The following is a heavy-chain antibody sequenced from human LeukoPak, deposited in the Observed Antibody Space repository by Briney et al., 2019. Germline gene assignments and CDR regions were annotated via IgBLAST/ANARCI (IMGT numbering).Heavy chain of an antibody. D-gene: IGHD1-26*01. CDR3: ARDRGADDY. CDR1: GFTFSTYW. V-gene: IGHV3-7*01. J-gene: IGHJ4*02. CDR2: INQDGSER. Sequence: GGSLRLSCAASGFTFSTYWMSWVRQAPGKGLEWVANINQDGSERYSVDSVKGRFTISRDNAKNSLHLQMNSLRAEDTAVYYCARDRGADDYWGQGTLVNVSS.